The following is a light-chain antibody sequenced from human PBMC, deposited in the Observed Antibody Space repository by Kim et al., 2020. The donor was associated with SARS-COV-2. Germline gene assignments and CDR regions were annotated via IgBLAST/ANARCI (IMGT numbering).Light chain of an antibody. Sequence: PASDSCKDSQSIVQGDGNNYMSWFQQSRGQAHRRLIYKVSNRDPGVPDRLSGSGSDTDITLKRSRVEAEDVAIYYRMQGTEWPLTFGGGTKVEIK. J-gene: IGKJ4*01. CDR2: KVS. CDR1: QSIVQGDGNNY. CDR3: MQGTEWPLT. V-gene: IGKV2-30*02.